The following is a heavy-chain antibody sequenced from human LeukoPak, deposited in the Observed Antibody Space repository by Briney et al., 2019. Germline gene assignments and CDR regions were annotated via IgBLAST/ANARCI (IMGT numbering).Heavy chain of an antibody. V-gene: IGHV4-34*01. J-gene: IGHJ4*02. CDR2: INHSGST. CDR3: AKSSDGRAPRPAY. CDR1: GGSFSGYY. Sequence: SETLSLTCAVYGGSFSGYYWSWIRQPPGKGLEWIGEINHSGSTNYNPSLKSRVTISVDTSKNQFSLKLSSVTAADTAVYYCAKSSDGRAPRPAYWGQGTLVTVSS. D-gene: IGHD6-6*01.